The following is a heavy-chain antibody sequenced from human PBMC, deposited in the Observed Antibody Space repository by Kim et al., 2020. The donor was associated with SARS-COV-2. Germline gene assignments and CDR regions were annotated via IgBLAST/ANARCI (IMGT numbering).Heavy chain of an antibody. V-gene: IGHV4-4*07. CDR1: GGSISSYY. CDR3: ARDLSGYYDSSGSEGYFDY. Sequence: SETLSLTCTVSGGSISSYYWSWIRQPAGKGLEWIGRIYTSGSTNYNPSLKSRVTMSVDTSKNQFSLKLSSVTAADTAVYYCARDLSGYYDSSGSEGYFDYWGQGTLVTVSS. J-gene: IGHJ4*02. CDR2: IYTSGST. D-gene: IGHD3-22*01.